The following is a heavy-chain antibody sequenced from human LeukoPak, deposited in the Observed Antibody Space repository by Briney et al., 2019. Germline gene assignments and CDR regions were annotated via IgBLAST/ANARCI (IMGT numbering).Heavy chain of an antibody. Sequence: RTSETLSLTCTVSGGSISSSSYYWGWVRQPPGKGLEWIGSIYYSGSTYYNPSLKSRVTISVDTSKNQFSLKLSSVTAADTAVYYCARSFKSTVTGSYYWYFDLWGRGTLVTVSS. J-gene: IGHJ2*01. CDR3: ARSFKSTVTGSYYWYFDL. CDR2: IYYSGST. D-gene: IGHD4-17*01. CDR1: GGSISSSSYY. V-gene: IGHV4-39*07.